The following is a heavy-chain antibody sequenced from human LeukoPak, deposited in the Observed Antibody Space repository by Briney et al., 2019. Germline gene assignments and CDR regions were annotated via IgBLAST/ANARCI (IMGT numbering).Heavy chain of an antibody. D-gene: IGHD6-13*01. J-gene: IGHJ4*02. V-gene: IGHV5-51*01. Sequence: GESLKISCKGSGYSFTSYWIGWVRQMPAKGLERMGIIYPGDSDTRYSASFQGQVTISADKSISTAYLQWSSLKASDTAMYYCASQYSSSWGGLNYWGQGTLVTVSS. CDR2: IYPGDSDT. CDR3: ASQYSSSWGGLNY. CDR1: GYSFTSYW.